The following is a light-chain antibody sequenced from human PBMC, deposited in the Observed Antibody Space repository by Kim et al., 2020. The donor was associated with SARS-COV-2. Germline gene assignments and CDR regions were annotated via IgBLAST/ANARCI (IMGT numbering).Light chain of an antibody. V-gene: IGLV3-19*01. CDR3: NSRDSSGNHLEV. CDR1: SLRSYY. J-gene: IGLJ1*01. Sequence: LGQTVRITCQGASLRSYYASWYQQKPGQAPVLVIYGKNNRPSGIPDRFSGSSSGNTASLTITGAQAGDEADYYCNSRDSSGNHLEVFGTGTKVTVL. CDR2: GKN.